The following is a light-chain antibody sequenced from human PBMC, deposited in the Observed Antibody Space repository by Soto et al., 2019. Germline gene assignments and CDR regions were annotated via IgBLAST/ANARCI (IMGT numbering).Light chain of an antibody. V-gene: IGKV1-5*03. J-gene: IGKJ1*01. CDR2: KTS. CDR3: HPYYTSPWT. Sequence: DIQMTQSPSTLSAFVGDRVTITCRASQSISPWLAWYQQKPGKVPKLLIHKTSRLESGVPSRFIGSGSGTDFALTISSLQPDDLSPYYCHPYYTSPWTFGQGTKVEFK. CDR1: QSISPW.